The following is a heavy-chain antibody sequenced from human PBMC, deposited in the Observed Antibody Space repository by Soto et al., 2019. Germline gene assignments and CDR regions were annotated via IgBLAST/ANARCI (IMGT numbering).Heavy chain of an antibody. V-gene: IGHV2-5*02. D-gene: IGHD6-13*01. Sequence: SVPTLVNPTQTLTLTCTFSGFSLSTSGVGVGWIRQPPGKALEWLALIYWDDDKRYSPSLKSRLTITKDTSKNQVVLTMTNMDPVDTATYYCAHTVVVGSSSWYVPYWGQGTLVTVSS. J-gene: IGHJ4*02. CDR3: AHTVVVGSSSWYVPY. CDR2: IYWDDDK. CDR1: GFSLSTSGVG.